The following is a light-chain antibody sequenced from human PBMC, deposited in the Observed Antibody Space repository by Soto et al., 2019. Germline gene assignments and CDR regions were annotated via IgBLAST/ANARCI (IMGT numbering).Light chain of an antibody. J-gene: IGLJ3*02. CDR1: SGSVSTSYY. Sequence: QAVVTQEPSFSVSPGGTVTLTCGLSSGSVSTSYYPSWYQQTPGQAPRTLIYSTNTRSSGVPDRFSGSILGNKAALTITGAQADDESDYYCVLYIGSGLPVFGGGTKLTVL. CDR3: VLYIGSGLPV. CDR2: STN. V-gene: IGLV8-61*01.